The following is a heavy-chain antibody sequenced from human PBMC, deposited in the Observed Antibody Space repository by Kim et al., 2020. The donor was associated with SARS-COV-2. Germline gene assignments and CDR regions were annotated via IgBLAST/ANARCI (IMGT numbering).Heavy chain of an antibody. Sequence: GGSLRLSCAASGFTFSTYAMSWVRQAPGMGLEWVSGISGSGGSTYYADSVKGRFTISRDNSNNTLYLQMNSLRAEDMAVYYCAKRTVYGSGPSHFASWGQGTLVTVSS. CDR2: ISGSGGST. D-gene: IGHD3-10*01. V-gene: IGHV3-23*01. CDR3: AKRTVYGSGPSHFAS. J-gene: IGHJ4*02. CDR1: GFTFSTYA.